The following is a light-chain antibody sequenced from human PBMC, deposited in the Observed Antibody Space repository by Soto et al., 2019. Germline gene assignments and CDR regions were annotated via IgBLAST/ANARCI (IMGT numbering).Light chain of an antibody. V-gene: IGKV3-11*01. J-gene: IGKJ4*01. CDR2: DAF. CDR3: QQRSSWPLT. CDR1: QSVGSY. Sequence: EIVLTQSPATRSLSPGERATLSCRASQSVGSYFAWYQQKPGQAPRLLIYDAFSRATGIPARFSGSGSGTDFTLTISSLEPEDFAVYFCQQRSSWPLTFGGGTMVEIK.